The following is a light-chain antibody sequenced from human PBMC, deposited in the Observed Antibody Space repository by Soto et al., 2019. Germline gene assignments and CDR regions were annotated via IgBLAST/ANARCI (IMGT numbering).Light chain of an antibody. CDR2: HAS. CDR1: QTINNW. Sequence: DIQMTQSPSTLSASIGDRVTITCRASQTINNWLAWYQQKPGKAPNLLIYHASNLETGVPSRFSGSAFGTEFTLTISRLQPDDFATYYCQHYNSYPWTFGQGTKVEIK. J-gene: IGKJ1*01. CDR3: QHYNSYPWT. V-gene: IGKV1-5*01.